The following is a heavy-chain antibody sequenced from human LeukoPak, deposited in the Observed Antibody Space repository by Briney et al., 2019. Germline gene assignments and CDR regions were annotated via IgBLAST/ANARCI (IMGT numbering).Heavy chain of an antibody. CDR2: IYYNRGT. CDR3: ARQRDFPPTT. Sequence: SGTLSLTCTVSSDSISNSAYHWGWIRQPPGRGLEWIGTIYYNRGTYYNPSLKSRVTISVDTSKNQFSLKLSSVTAADTAVYYCARQRDFPPTTWGQGTLVTVSS. V-gene: IGHV4-39*01. J-gene: IGHJ5*02. CDR1: SDSISNSAYH. D-gene: IGHD3-3*01.